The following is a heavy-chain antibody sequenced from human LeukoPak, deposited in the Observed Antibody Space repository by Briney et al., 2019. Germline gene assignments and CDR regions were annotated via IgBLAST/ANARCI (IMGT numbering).Heavy chain of an antibody. CDR1: SYSISSGYY. CDR2: IFHSGNT. CDR3: ARFPPDFDSSGYYSDY. D-gene: IGHD3-22*01. V-gene: IGHV4-38-2*02. J-gene: IGHJ4*02. Sequence: PSETLSLTCTVSSYSISSGYYWGWIRQPPGKGLEWIGSIFHSGNTYYNPSLKSRVTISVDTSKNQFSLKLSSVTAADTAVYYCARFPPDFDSSGYYSDYWGQGTLVTVSS.